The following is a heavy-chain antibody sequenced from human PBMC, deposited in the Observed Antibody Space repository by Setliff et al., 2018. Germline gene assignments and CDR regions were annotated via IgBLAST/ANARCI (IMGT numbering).Heavy chain of an antibody. Sequence: PGGSLRLSCAASGFTFRSFGMHWVRQAPGKGLEWVAVIWYSGSYTYYADSVKGRFTISRDNAKNSVYLQMNSLRAEDTAIYYCATTRVWIPVLDSCGQGTLVTVSS. CDR2: IWYSGSYT. CDR1: GFTFRSFG. D-gene: IGHD5-18*01. J-gene: IGHJ4*02. V-gene: IGHV3-33*03. CDR3: ATTRVWIPVLDS.